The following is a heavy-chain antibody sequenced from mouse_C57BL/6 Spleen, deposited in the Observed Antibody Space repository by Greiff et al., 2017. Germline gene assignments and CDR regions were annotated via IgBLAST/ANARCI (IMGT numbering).Heavy chain of an antibody. J-gene: IGHJ4*01. CDR1: GYTFTSYW. Sequence: QVQLQQPGAELVMPGSSVTLSCKASGYTFTSYWMHWVKHRPGPGLEWIGEIDPADSYPNSNQKFKGKSTLTVDTSSSTADMQLSSLTSEDSAVYDWARGDYSNWGYAMDYWGQGTAVTVSS. CDR2: IDPADSYP. V-gene: IGHV1-69*01. CDR3: ARGDYSNWGYAMDY. D-gene: IGHD2-5*01.